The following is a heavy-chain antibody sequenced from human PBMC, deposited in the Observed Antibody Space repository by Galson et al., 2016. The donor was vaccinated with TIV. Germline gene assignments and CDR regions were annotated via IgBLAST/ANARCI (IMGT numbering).Heavy chain of an antibody. CDR1: GFRFSRYA. CDR3: AKDRQWIPSSLDY. CDR2: IGGSGGST. J-gene: IGHJ4*02. V-gene: IGHV3-23*01. D-gene: IGHD5-18*01. Sequence: SLRLSCAASGFRFSRYAMNWVRQAPGKGLEWVSTIGGSGGSTYYADSVKGRFTISRDSSKNTVYLQMSSLRAEDTAIYYCAKDRQWIPSSLDYWGQGTLVTVSS.